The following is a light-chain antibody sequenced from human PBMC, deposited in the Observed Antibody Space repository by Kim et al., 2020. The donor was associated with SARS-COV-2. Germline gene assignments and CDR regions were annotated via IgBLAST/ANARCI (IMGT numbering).Light chain of an antibody. CDR3: QQSYSTPSVT. J-gene: IGKJ1*01. V-gene: IGKV1-39*01. CDR1: QSISSY. Sequence: PVGDRVTITCRASQSISSYLNWYQQKPGKAPKLLIYAASSLQSGVPSRFSGSGSGTDFTLTISSLQPEDFATYYCQQSYSTPSVTFGQGTKVDIK. CDR2: AAS.